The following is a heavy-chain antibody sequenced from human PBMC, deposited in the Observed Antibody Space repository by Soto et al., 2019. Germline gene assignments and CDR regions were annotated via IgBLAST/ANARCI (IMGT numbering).Heavy chain of an antibody. J-gene: IGHJ6*02. Sequence: PGGSLRLSCAASGFTFSNAWMSWVRQAPGKGLEWVGRIKGKTDGGTTDYAAPVKGRFTISRDDSKNTLYLQMNSLKTEDTAVYYCTTGNAAMVLYYYYYGMDVWGQGTTVTVSS. CDR1: GFTFSNAW. V-gene: IGHV3-15*01. CDR3: TTGNAAMVLYYYYYGMDV. D-gene: IGHD5-18*01. CDR2: IKGKTDGGTT.